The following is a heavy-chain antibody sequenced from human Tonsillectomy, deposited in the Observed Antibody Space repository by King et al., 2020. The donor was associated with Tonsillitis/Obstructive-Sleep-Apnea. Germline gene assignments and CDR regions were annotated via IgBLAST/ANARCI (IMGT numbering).Heavy chain of an antibody. CDR1: GGSISSSSYY. D-gene: IGHD2-21*02. V-gene: IGHV4-39*01. J-gene: IGHJ4*02. Sequence: LQLQESGPGLVKPSETLSLTCTVSGGSISSSSYYWGWIRQPPGKGLEWIGSIYYSGSTYYNPSLKSRVTISVDTSKNQFSLKLSSVTAADTAVYYCASKIVVVVTASRTYAFDSWGQGTLVTVSS. CDR3: ASKIVVVVTASRTYAFDS. CDR2: IYYSGST.